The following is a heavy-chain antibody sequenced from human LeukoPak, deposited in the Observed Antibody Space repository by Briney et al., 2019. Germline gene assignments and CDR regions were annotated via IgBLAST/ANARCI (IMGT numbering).Heavy chain of an antibody. D-gene: IGHD3-22*01. Sequence: AASVKVSCKASGGTFSSYAISWVRQAPGQGLEWMGGIIPIFGTANYAQKFQGRVTITADESTSTAYMELSSLRSEDTAVYYCARDESRYYYDSSGYYPPHFDYWGQGTLVTVSS. CDR1: GGTFSSYA. CDR2: IIPIFGTA. CDR3: ARDESRYYYDSSGYYPPHFDY. J-gene: IGHJ4*02. V-gene: IGHV1-69*13.